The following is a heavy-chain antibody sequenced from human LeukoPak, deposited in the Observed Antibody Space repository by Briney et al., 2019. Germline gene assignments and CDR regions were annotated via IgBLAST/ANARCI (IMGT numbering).Heavy chain of an antibody. V-gene: IGHV4-34*01. CDR1: GGSFSGYY. CDR3: ARVKMVRGVIGYDY. Sequence: SETLSLTCAVYGGSFSGYYWSWIRQPPGKGLEWIGEINHSGSTNYNPSLKSRVTISVDTSKNQFSLKLSSVTAADTAVYYCARVKMVRGVIGYDYWGQGTLVTVSS. J-gene: IGHJ4*02. CDR2: INHSGST. D-gene: IGHD3-10*01.